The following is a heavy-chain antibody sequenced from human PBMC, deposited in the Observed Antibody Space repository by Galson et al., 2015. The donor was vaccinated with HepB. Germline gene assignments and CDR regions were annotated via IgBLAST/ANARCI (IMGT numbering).Heavy chain of an antibody. CDR2: ITTSSSYI. Sequence: SLRLSCAASGFTFSAYDMYWVRQAPGKGLEWVSPITTSSSYIYYADSMRGRFTISRDNAKNSLFLQMDSLRAEDTAVYYCAKAGCSGAGCYLRYSWIDSWGQGTLVTVSS. CDR3: AKAGCSGAGCYLRYSWIDS. D-gene: IGHD2-2*01. V-gene: IGHV3-21*06. J-gene: IGHJ5*01. CDR1: GFTFSAYD.